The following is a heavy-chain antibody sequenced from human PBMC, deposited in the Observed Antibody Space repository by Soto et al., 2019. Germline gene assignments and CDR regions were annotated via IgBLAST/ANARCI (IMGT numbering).Heavy chain of an antibody. J-gene: IGHJ6*02. V-gene: IGHV3-21*01. CDR2: ISSSSNYI. CDR1: GFTFSSYT. CDR3: AGRDYYYYGMDV. Sequence: GGSLRLSCAASGFTFSSYTMDWVRQAPGKGLEWVSCISSSSNYIYYADSVKGRFTVSRDNAENSLYLQIDSLRADDTAVYYCAGRDYYYYGMDVWGQGTTVTVS.